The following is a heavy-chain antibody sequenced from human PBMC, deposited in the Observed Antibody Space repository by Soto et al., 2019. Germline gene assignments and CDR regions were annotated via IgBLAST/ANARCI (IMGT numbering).Heavy chain of an antibody. CDR2: IGESGTPT. CDR3: ARYIPGVRYYGMDV. D-gene: IGHD2-2*01. V-gene: IGHV3-23*01. CDR1: GFTFSSYA. J-gene: IGHJ6*02. Sequence: GGSLRLSCAASGFTFSSYAMKWVRQAPGKGLEWVSLIGESGTPTYYADSVKGRFTISRDNSGNTLFLEMYSLRAEVTAVYYCARYIPGVRYYGMDVWGQGTKVTVSS.